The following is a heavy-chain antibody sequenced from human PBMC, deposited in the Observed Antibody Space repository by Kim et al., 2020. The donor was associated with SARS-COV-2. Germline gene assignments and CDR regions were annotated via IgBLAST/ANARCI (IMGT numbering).Heavy chain of an antibody. Sequence: VNGRFTISRDNSKNTLYLQMNSLRAEDTAVYYCARGSDCSGGSCYSATRYWGQGTLVTVSS. J-gene: IGHJ4*02. D-gene: IGHD2-15*01. V-gene: IGHV3-30*01. CDR3: ARGSDCSGGSCYSATRY.